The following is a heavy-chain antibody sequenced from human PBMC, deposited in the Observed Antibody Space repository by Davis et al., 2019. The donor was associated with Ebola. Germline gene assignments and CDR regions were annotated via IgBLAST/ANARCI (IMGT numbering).Heavy chain of an antibody. CDR2: IYHSGST. CDR1: GGSISSSNW. CDR3: ARLAGRRDGYNYEDYYYGMDV. V-gene: IGHV4-4*02. D-gene: IGHD5-24*01. J-gene: IGHJ6*02. Sequence: SETLSLTCAVSGGSISSSNWWSWVRQPPGKGLEWIGEIYHSGSTNYNPSLKSRVTISVDTSKNQFSLKLSSVTAADTAMYYCARLAGRRDGYNYEDYYYGMDVWGQGTTVTVSS.